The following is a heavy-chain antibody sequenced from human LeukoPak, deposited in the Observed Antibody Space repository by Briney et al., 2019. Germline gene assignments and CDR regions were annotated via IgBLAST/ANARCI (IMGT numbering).Heavy chain of an antibody. J-gene: IGHJ4*02. D-gene: IGHD3-22*01. CDR3: AREFGYYLDY. CDR1: GFTVSSNY. Sequence: GGCLSLSCAASGFTVSSNYMSWVRQAPGKGLEWVSVIYTGGSTYYTGSVKGRFTISKDNSKDMLYLQKNSLRAEDTAVYYCAREFGYYLDYWSQGTLVTVSA. CDR2: IYTGGST. V-gene: IGHV3-53*01.